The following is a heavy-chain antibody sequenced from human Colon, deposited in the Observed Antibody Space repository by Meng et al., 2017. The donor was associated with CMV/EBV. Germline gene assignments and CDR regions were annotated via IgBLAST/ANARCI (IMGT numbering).Heavy chain of an antibody. V-gene: IGHV3-11*04. D-gene: IGHD3-22*01. CDR1: GFTFRDYY. CDR2: MSGSSRTI. Sequence: GESLKISCAASGFTFRDYYMSWIRQAPGKGLEWISYMSGSSRTIYYADSVQGRFSISRDNAKDSLYLQMTGLTAEDTAVYYCARAGYYDGSGPDYWGQGTLVTVSS. J-gene: IGHJ4*02. CDR3: ARAGYYDGSGPDY.